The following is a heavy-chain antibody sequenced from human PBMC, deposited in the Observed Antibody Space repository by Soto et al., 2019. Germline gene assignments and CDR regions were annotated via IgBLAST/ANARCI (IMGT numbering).Heavy chain of an antibody. Sequence: GGSLRLSCAASGFTFSSYGMHWVRQAPGKGLEWVAVIWYDGSNKYYADSVKGRFTISRDNSKNTLYLQMNSLRAEDTAVYYCARDLPYYYDSSGPDAFDIWGQGTMVTVSS. J-gene: IGHJ3*02. V-gene: IGHV3-33*01. CDR1: GFTFSSYG. CDR2: IWYDGSNK. D-gene: IGHD3-22*01. CDR3: ARDLPYYYDSSGPDAFDI.